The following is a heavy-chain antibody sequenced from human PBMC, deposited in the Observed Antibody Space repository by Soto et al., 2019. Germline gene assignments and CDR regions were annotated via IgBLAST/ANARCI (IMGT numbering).Heavy chain of an antibody. D-gene: IGHD3-10*01. CDR3: ARDTQGITMVRGVIPYFDY. CDR2: INPNSGGT. CDR1: GYTFTGYY. Sequence: ASVKVSCKASGYTFTGYYMHWVRQAPGQGLEWMGWINPNSGGTNYAQKFQGRVTMTRDTSISTAYMELSRLRSDDTAVYYCARDTQGITMVRGVIPYFDYWGQGTLVTVSS. J-gene: IGHJ4*02. V-gene: IGHV1-2*02.